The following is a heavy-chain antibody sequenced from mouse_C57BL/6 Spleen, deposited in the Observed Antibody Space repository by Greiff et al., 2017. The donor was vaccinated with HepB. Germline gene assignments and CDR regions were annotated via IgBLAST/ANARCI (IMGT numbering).Heavy chain of an antibody. D-gene: IGHD2-2*01. V-gene: IGHV1-54*01. Sequence: QVQFQQSGAELVRPGTSVKVSCKASGYAFTNYLIEWVKQRPGQGLEWIGVINPGSGGTNYNEKFKGKATLTADKSSSTAYMQLSSLTSEDSAVYFCARRGIYYGYDEGFAYWGQGTLVTVSA. J-gene: IGHJ3*01. CDR3: ARRGIYYGYDEGFAY. CDR2: INPGSGGT. CDR1: GYAFTNYL.